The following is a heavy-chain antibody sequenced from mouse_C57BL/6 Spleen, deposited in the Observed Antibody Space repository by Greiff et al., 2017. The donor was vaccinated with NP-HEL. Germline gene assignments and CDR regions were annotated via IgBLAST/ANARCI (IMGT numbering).Heavy chain of an antibody. Sequence: EVQLVESGPGLVKPSQSLSLTCSVTGYSITSGYYWNWIRQFPGNKLEWMGYISYDGSNNYNPSLKNRISITRDTSKNQFFLKLKSVTTEDTATYYCARDYDYDPFDDWGQGTTLTVSS. D-gene: IGHD2-4*01. CDR3: ARDYDYDPFDD. CDR2: ISYDGSN. V-gene: IGHV3-6*01. CDR1: GYSITSGYY. J-gene: IGHJ2*01.